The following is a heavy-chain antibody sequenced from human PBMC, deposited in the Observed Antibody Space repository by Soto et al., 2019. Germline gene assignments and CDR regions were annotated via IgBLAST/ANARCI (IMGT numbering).Heavy chain of an antibody. CDR2: ISYDGSYE. V-gene: IGHV3-30*01. J-gene: IGHJ6*02. Sequence: GASLRLSCSAPGITVIRDATNWVGHPPGMGEEWVAVISYDGSYEDYADSVKGRFTISRDNSNSMLFLQMNSLRLEDTAVYYCARDRARGPPLGHYYYGMTVWGQGTTVTVSS. CDR3: ARDRARGPPLGHYYYGMTV. CDR1: GITVIRDA.